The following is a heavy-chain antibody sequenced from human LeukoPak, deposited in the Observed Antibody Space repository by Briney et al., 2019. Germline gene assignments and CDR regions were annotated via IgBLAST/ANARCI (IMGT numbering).Heavy chain of an antibody. J-gene: IGHJ4*02. CDR3: ARPAVAGLRAGGYDY. CDR1: GFSFSSYW. V-gene: IGHV3-74*01. CDR2: ISSDGSII. D-gene: IGHD6-19*01. Sequence: PGGALRLSCAASGFSFSSYWMHWVRQAPGTGLVWVSRISSDGSIINYADSVKGRFTISRDNAKNTLYLQMNSLRVEDTAVYYCARPAVAGLRAGGYDYWGQGTLVTVPS.